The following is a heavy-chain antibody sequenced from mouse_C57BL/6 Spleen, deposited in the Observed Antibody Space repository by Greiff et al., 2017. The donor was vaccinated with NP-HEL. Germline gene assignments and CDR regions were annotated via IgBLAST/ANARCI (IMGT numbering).Heavy chain of an antibody. J-gene: IGHJ3*01. D-gene: IGHD2-5*01. Sequence: LEESGPELVKPGASVKISCKASGYAFSSSWMNWVKQRPGKGLEWIGRIYPGDGDTNYNGKFKGKATLTADKSSSTAYMQLSSLTSEDSAVYFCASDYSNYGPWFAYWGQGTLVTVSA. CDR2: IYPGDGDT. CDR1: GYAFSSSW. CDR3: ASDYSNYGPWFAY. V-gene: IGHV1-82*01.